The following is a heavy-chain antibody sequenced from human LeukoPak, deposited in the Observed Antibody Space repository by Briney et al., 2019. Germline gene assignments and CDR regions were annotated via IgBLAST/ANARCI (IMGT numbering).Heavy chain of an antibody. D-gene: IGHD2-15*01. CDR1: GYTFTSYA. J-gene: IGHJ4*02. Sequence: SVKVSCKASGYTFTSYAMHWVRQAPGQGLEWIGRIIPSLDVANYAQKFQGRVTLSVDRDTATTYMEVTSVRSEDTAIYYCARDHCSPGTCLGGHWGQGTLVTVSS. V-gene: IGHV1-69*04. CDR2: IIPSLDVA. CDR3: ARDHCSPGTCLGGH.